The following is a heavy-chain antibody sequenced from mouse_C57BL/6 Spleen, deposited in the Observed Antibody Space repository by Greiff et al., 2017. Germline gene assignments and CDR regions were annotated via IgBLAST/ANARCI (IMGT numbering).Heavy chain of an antibody. J-gene: IGHJ1*03. V-gene: IGHV5-6*02. CDR1: GFTFSSYG. CDR3: AREEASPWYFDV. CDR2: ISSGGSYT. Sequence: EVKLVESGGDLVKPGGSLKLSCPASGFTFSSYGMSWVRQTPDKRLEWVATISSGGSYTYYPDSVKGRFTISRDNAKNTLYLQMSSLKSEDTAMYYCAREEASPWYFDVWGTGTTVTVSS. D-gene: IGHD3-2*02.